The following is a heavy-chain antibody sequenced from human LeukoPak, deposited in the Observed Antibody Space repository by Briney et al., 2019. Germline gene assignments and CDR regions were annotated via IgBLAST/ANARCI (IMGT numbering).Heavy chain of an antibody. CDR3: ARAPDGEAYFDY. Sequence: TGGSLRLSCAASGFTFSSYEMNWVRRAPGKGLEWVSYISSSGTTIYYADSVKGRFTISRDNAKNSLYLQMNSLRAEDTAVYYCARAPDGEAYFDYWGQGTLVTVSS. CDR2: ISSSGTTI. J-gene: IGHJ4*02. D-gene: IGHD4-17*01. V-gene: IGHV3-48*03. CDR1: GFTFSSYE.